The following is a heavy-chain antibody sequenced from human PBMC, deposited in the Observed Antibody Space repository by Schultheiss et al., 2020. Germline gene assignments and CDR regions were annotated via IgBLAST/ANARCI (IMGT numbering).Heavy chain of an antibody. CDR1: GFTFSSYC. CDR2: INSDGSST. D-gene: IGHD6-19*01. V-gene: IGHV3-74*01. Sequence: GESLKISCAASGFTFSSYCMHWVRQAPGKGLVWVSRINSDGSSTSYADSVKGRFTISRDNAKNTLYLQMNSLRAEDTAVYYCAKGDSSGWSLDYYYMDVWGKGTTVTVSS. J-gene: IGHJ6*03. CDR3: AKGDSSGWSLDYYYMDV.